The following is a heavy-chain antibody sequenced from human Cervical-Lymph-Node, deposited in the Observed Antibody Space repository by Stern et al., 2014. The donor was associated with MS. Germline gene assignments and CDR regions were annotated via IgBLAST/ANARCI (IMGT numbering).Heavy chain of an antibody. V-gene: IGHV3-53*01. CDR3: ARDTSSPERSDW. J-gene: IGHJ4*02. CDR2: ITNVGST. D-gene: IGHD1-1*01. CDR1: GFTVSRDY. Sequence: EVQLVESGGGVIQPGGSLRLSCTASGFTVSRDYMTWVRQAPGKGLDWVSLITNVGSTFYTDSVKGRFTISRDDSKNTVYLHMTSLRAEDTAMYYCARDTSSPERSDWWGQGTLVTVSS.